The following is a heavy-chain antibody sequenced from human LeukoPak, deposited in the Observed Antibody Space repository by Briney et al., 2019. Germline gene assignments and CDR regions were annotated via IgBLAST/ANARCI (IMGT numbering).Heavy chain of an antibody. Sequence: GASMKVSCKTSGYTFTSFDIHWVRQATGQGLEWMGWMKPNDGNRGFAQKFQGRLTMTSDTSLVTAYMELTSLTSDDTAVYYCARGDSVAGTSNYFDSWGQGTLVTVSS. J-gene: IGHJ5*01. CDR1: GYTFTSFD. CDR2: MKPNDGNR. D-gene: IGHD6-19*01. V-gene: IGHV1-8*01. CDR3: ARGDSVAGTSNYFDS.